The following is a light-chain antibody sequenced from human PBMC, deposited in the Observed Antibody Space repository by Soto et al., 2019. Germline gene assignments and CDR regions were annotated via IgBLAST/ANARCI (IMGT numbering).Light chain of an antibody. J-gene: IGKJ1*01. V-gene: IGKV1-39*01. Sequence: DIRMTLYPDYRAESVGGRVTITCRASQSISSYLNWYQQKPGRAPKLLIYAASSLQSGVPSRFSGSGSGTDFTLPISSLQPEDFASYYCQPGNICPWTFCQVTNVDIK. CDR3: QPGNICPWT. CDR2: AAS. CDR1: QSISSY.